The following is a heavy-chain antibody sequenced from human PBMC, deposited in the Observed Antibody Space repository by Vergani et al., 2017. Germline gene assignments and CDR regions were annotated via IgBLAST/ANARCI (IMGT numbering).Heavy chain of an antibody. J-gene: IGHJ2*01. D-gene: IGHD6-13*01. CDR1: GFTFSSYA. V-gene: IGHV3-30*04. Sequence: QVQLVESGGGVVQPGRSLRLSCAASGFTFSSYAMHWVRQAPGKGLEWVAVISYDGSNKYYADSVKGRFTISRDNSKNTLYLQMNSLRAEDTAVYYCARDPVAAAGLYWDFDLWGRGTLVTVSS. CDR3: ARDPVAAAGLYWDFDL. CDR2: ISYDGSNK.